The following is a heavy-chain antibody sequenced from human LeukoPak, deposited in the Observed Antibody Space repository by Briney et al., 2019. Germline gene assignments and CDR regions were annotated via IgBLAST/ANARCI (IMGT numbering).Heavy chain of an antibody. CDR2: IYYSGST. V-gene: IGHV4-59*01. J-gene: IGHJ4*02. Sequence: SETLSLTCIVSGGSINNYYWSWIRQPPGKGLGWIGYIYYSGSTNYNPSLKSRVTISVDTSKNQFSLKLSSVTAADTAVYYCARGSGWYLYWGQGTLVTVSS. CDR3: ARGSGWYLY. D-gene: IGHD6-19*01. CDR1: GGSINNYY.